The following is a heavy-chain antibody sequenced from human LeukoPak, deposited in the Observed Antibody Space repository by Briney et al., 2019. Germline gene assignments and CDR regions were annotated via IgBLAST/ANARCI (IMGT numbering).Heavy chain of an antibody. Sequence: EASVKVSCKASGYTFTGYYIHWVRQAPGQGLEWMGWINADNGGTRYAEKFQGRVTMTRDTSISTAYVELSRLTSDDTALYYCARGHCTNAVCRTFDYWGQGTLVTVSS. CDR3: ARGHCTNAVCRTFDY. CDR2: INADNGGT. J-gene: IGHJ4*02. CDR1: GYTFTGYY. V-gene: IGHV1-2*02. D-gene: IGHD2-8*01.